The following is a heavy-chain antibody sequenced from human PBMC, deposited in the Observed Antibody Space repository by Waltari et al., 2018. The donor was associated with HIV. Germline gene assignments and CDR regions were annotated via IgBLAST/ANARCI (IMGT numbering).Heavy chain of an antibody. J-gene: IGHJ4*02. V-gene: IGHV3-48*01. CDR2: ISTSRSSE. Sequence: APGKGLEWVSYISTSRSSEYYADSVKGRFTISRDNAKNSLFLQMSSLRTEDTAVYYCARDYCSSSSCTVDYWGQGALVTVSS. CDR3: ARDYCSSSSCTVDY. D-gene: IGHD2-2*01.